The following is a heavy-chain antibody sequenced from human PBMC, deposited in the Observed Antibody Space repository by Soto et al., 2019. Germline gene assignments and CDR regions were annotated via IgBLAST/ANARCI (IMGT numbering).Heavy chain of an antibody. CDR2: IYHSGRT. CDR3: AGLRGNSVRPFDS. Sequence: QLQLQESGPGLVKPSETLSLTCTVSGGSISSDNYFWGWIRQPPGKGPEWSGTIYHSGRTYYNPSLKSRITIPVDASNNQFSRKITSATATDTAIYYWAGLRGNSVRPFDSWGQGALVIV. CDR1: GGSISSDNYF. D-gene: IGHD3-9*01. V-gene: IGHV4-39*01. J-gene: IGHJ1*01.